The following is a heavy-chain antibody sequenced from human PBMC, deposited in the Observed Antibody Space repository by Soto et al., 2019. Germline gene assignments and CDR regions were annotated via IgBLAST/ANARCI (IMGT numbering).Heavy chain of an antibody. CDR3: TRVDKMIRGVNIGMDL. Sequence: EVQLLESGGGLVQPGGSLRLSCAASGFTFSSSAMSWVRQAPGQGLEWVSGISGGGASTYYPDNVTGRFIVSRDNAENTIYLHTNRVTTEDTATYYCTRVDKMIRGVNIGMDLWGQGTTVTVS. J-gene: IGHJ6*02. CDR1: GFTFSSSA. CDR2: ISGGGAST. V-gene: IGHV3-23*01. D-gene: IGHD3-10*01.